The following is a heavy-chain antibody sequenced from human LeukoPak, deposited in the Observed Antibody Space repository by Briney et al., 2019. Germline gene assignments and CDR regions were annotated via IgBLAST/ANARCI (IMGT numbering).Heavy chain of an antibody. CDR3: ARGRARGVAVSGGFEY. J-gene: IGHJ4*02. Sequence: ETLSLTCTASGGSISSYYWNWIRQPPGKGLEWIGYIYYTGSTNYNPSLKSRVTISVDTSKNQFSLKVRSVTAADTAVYYCARGRARGVAVSGGFEYWGQGTLVTVSS. CDR1: GGSISSYY. D-gene: IGHD6-19*01. V-gene: IGHV4-59*01. CDR2: IYYTGST.